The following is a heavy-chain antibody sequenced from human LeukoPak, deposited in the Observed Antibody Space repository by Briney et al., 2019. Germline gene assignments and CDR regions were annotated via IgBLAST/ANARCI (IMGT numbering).Heavy chain of an antibody. Sequence: GESLKISCKGSGYSFTNYWIGWVRQMPGKGLEWMGIIYPSDSDTRYSPSFQGQVTISADKSINTAYLQWSRLEASDTAMYYCARHPQSITAMGDYYYYGMDVWGQGTTVTVSS. J-gene: IGHJ6*02. D-gene: IGHD1-20*01. CDR2: IYPSDSDT. V-gene: IGHV5-51*01. CDR3: ARHPQSITAMGDYYYYGMDV. CDR1: GYSFTNYW.